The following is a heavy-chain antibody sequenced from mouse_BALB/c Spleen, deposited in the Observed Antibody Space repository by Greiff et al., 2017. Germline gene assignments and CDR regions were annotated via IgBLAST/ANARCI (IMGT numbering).Heavy chain of an antibody. J-gene: IGHJ3*01. CDR2: INSNGGST. D-gene: IGHD2-10*01. Sequence: EVKLMESGGGLVQPGGSLKLSCAASGFTFSSYGMSWVRQTPDKRLELVATINSNGGSTYYPDSVKGRFTISRDNAKNTLYLQMSSLKSEDTAMYYCASYYGNRAWFAYWGQGTLVTVSA. CDR1: GFTFSSYG. V-gene: IGHV5-6-3*01. CDR3: ASYYGNRAWFAY.